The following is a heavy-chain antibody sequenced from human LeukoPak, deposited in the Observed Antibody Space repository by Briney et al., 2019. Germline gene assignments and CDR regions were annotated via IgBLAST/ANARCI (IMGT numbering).Heavy chain of an antibody. V-gene: IGHV3-72*01. CDR3: APGLDGGKSGTGVDY. CDR1: GFTFSDHY. D-gene: IGHD4-23*01. J-gene: IGHJ4*02. CDR2: VRKKANSYTT. Sequence: GGSLRLPCAASGFTFSDHYMDWVRQAPGKGLEWVARVRKKANSYTTEYAASVRGRFIISRDDSKNSLYLQMNSLKTEDTAVYYCAPGLDGGKSGTGVDYWGQGTLVTVSS.